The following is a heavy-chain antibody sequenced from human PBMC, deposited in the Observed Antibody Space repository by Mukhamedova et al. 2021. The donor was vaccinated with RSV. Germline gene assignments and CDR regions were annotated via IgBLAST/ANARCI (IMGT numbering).Heavy chain of an antibody. D-gene: IGHD4-11*01. V-gene: IGHV4-39*07. J-gene: IGHJ5*02. Sequence: QPPGKGLEWIGSIYYSGSTYYNPSLKSRVTISVDTSKNQFSLKLSSVTAADTAVYYCARSSTTDNWFDPWGQGTLVTVSS. CDR3: ARSSTTDNWFDP. CDR2: IYYSGST.